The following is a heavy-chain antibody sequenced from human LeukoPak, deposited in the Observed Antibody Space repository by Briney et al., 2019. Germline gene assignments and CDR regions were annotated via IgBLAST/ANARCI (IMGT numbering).Heavy chain of an antibody. V-gene: IGHV4-34*01. CDR1: RGSSRVYY. D-gene: IGHD3-10*01. Sequence: SETLSLTCAVYRGSSRVYYWSWFRQPPRKGLEWIGEINNSGSTNYHQSLKRGVTILVDTNKNQFSLKLSSVTAADTAVYYCARGGSSGSYTIWGQGTLVTVYS. CDR2: INNSGST. J-gene: IGHJ4*02. CDR3: ARGGSSGSYTI.